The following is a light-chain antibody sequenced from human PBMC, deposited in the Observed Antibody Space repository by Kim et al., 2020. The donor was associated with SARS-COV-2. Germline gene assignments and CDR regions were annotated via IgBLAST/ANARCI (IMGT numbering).Light chain of an antibody. CDR1: RSDVGGYNY. CDR2: DVS. CDR3: SSYTSSSRV. Sequence: PGQSITISCTGTRSDVGGYNYVSWYQQHPGKAPKLMIYDVSNRPSGVSNRFSGSKSGNTASLTISGLQAEDEADYYCSSYTSSSRVFGGGTKLTVL. J-gene: IGLJ3*02. V-gene: IGLV2-14*03.